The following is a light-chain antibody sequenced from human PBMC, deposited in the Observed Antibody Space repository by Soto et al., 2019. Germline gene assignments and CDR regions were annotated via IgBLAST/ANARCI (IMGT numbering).Light chain of an antibody. J-gene: IGKJ1*01. CDR1: QSLGSTY. Sequence: EIVLTQSPGTLSLSPGERATLSCRASQSLGSTYLAWYQQKPGQAPRLLMYDASNRATGIPDRFSGSGSGTYFTLTISRLEPEDFAVYYCQQSGTSPTFGQGTKVEIK. V-gene: IGKV3-20*01. CDR3: QQSGTSPT. CDR2: DAS.